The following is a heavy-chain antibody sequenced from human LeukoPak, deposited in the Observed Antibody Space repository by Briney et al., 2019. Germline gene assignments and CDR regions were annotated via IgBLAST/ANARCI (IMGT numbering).Heavy chain of an antibody. V-gene: IGHV3-48*03. CDR2: ISCSGSTI. D-gene: IGHD3-9*01. J-gene: IGHJ4*02. CDR1: GFTFSSYE. Sequence: GGSLRLSCAASGFTFSSYEMNWVRQAPGKGLEWVSYISCSGSTIYYADSVKGRFTISRDNAKNSLYLQMNSLRAEDTAVYYCARVYYDILTGYYWHYFVYWRQGTLVTVPS. CDR3: ARVYYDILTGYYWHYFVY.